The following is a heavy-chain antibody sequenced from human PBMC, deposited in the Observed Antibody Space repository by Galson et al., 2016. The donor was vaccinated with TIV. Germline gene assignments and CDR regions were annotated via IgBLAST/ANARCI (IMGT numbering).Heavy chain of an antibody. CDR1: GFIFSSYG. D-gene: IGHD2-2*01. Sequence: SLRLSCAASGFIFSSYGMHWVRQAPGKGLEWVALISFDGTNKHYADSVKGRFTISRDNSKNTMYLQMNSLRVEDTAVYYCARVRFFSSTNCFNWFDSWGQGAQVTVSS. CDR2: ISFDGTNK. V-gene: IGHV3-33*01. J-gene: IGHJ5*01. CDR3: ARVRFFSSTNCFNWFDS.